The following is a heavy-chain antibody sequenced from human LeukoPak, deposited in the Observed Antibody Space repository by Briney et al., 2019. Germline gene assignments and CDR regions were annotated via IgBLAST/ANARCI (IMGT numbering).Heavy chain of an antibody. D-gene: IGHD1-1*01. CDR2: IFWDDDK. CDR1: GLSFTTIGEG. V-gene: IGHV2-5*02. J-gene: IGHJ4*02. Sequence: ESGPTLVKPTQTLTLTCTLSGLSFTTIGEGVGWIRQPPGKALEWLALIFWDDDKRYNPSLKTRLAINKDTSNNQVVLTMTNMDPVDTGTYYCAHREALEPSFDHWGQGTLVTVSS. CDR3: AHREALEPSFDH.